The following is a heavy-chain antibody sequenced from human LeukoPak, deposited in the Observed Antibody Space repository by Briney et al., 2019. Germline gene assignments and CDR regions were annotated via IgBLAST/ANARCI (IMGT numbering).Heavy chain of an antibody. CDR3: ARNGPPDLNYYGSGSYTGIDY. D-gene: IGHD3-10*01. V-gene: IGHV3-7*01. CDR1: GFTFSSHW. J-gene: IGHJ4*02. CDR2: IKEDGTRK. Sequence: GGSLRLSCAASGFTFSSHWMTWVRQAPGKGLEWVANIKEDGTRKNYMDSVKGRFTISRDNAKNSLYLQMNSLRAEDTAVYYCARNGPPDLNYYGSGSYTGIDYWGQGTLVTVSS.